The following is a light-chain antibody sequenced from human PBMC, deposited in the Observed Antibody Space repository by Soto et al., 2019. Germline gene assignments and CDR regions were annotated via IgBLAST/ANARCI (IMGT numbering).Light chain of an antibody. Sequence: QSVLTQPPSVSGAPGQRVTISCTGSSSNTGADYDVHWYQHLPGSAPKLLTYDNNIPPSGVPDRFSGSKSGTSASLAITGLQAEDEGDYYCQSYDSSLSNLVVFGGGTKLTVL. J-gene: IGLJ2*01. V-gene: IGLV1-40*01. CDR3: QSYDSSLSNLVV. CDR1: SSNTGADYD. CDR2: DNN.